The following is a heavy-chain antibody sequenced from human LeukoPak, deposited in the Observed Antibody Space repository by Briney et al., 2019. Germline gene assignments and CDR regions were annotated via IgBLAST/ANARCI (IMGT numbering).Heavy chain of an antibody. Sequence: GGTLRLSCAASGFTFSSYWMSWVRQPPGKGLEWVANIKQDGSEKYYVDSVKGRFTISRDNAKNSLYLQMNSLRAEDTAVYYCAREGYLCSSTSCYYFDYWGQGTLVTVSS. D-gene: IGHD2-2*01. CDR2: IKQDGSEK. V-gene: IGHV3-7*01. CDR1: GFTFSSYW. CDR3: AREGYLCSSTSCYYFDY. J-gene: IGHJ4*02.